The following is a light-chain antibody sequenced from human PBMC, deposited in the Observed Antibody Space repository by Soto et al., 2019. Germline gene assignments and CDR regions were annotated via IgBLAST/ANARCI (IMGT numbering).Light chain of an antibody. Sequence: DIQMTQSPSTLSASVGDRVTITCRASQSISSWLAWYQQKPGKAPKLLIYDASSLESGVTSRFSGSGSGTEFTLTISSLQPDDFATSYCQQYNSYPWTFGQGTKVEIK. CDR3: QQYNSYPWT. CDR1: QSISSW. V-gene: IGKV1-5*01. CDR2: DAS. J-gene: IGKJ1*01.